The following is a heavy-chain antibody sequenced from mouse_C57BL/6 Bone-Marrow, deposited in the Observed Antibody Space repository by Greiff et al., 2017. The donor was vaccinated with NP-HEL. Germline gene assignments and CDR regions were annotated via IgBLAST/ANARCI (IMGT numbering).Heavy chain of an antibody. Sequence: QVQLQQSGAELVKPGASVKISCKASGYAFSSYWMNWVKQRPGKGLEWIGQIYPGDGDTNYNAKFKGKATLTADKSSSTAYMQLSSLTSGDSAVYFCAKGVYYGNYGGFAYWGQGTLVTVSA. CDR2: IYPGDGDT. J-gene: IGHJ3*01. CDR1: GYAFSSYW. V-gene: IGHV1-80*01. D-gene: IGHD2-1*01. CDR3: AKGVYYGNYGGFAY.